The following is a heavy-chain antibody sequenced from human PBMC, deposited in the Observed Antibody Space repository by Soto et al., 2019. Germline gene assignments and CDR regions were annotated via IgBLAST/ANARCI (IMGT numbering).Heavy chain of an antibody. J-gene: IGHJ5*02. CDR1: GASISGYY. CDR2: IYTSGST. CDR3: ARAADYYGSGSQGWFDP. V-gene: IGHV4-4*07. D-gene: IGHD3-10*01. Sequence: PSETLSLTCTVSGASISGYYWSWIRQPAGKGLEWIGRIYTSGSTNYNPSLKSRVTMSVDTSKNQFSLKLSSVTAADTAVYYCARAADYYGSGSQGWFDPWGQGTLVTVSS.